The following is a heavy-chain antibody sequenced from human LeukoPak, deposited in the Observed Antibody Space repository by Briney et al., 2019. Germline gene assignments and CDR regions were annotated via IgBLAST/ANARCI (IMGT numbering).Heavy chain of an antibody. V-gene: IGHV1-2*06. D-gene: IGHD4-17*01. CDR2: INPNSGGT. CDR3: ARSDGDYALDY. J-gene: IGHJ4*02. Sequence: ASVKVSCKASGYTFTGYYMHWVRQAPGQGLEWMGRINPNSGGTNYAQKFQGRVTMTRDTSISTAYMELSSLRSEDTAVYYCARSDGDYALDYWGQGTLVTVSS. CDR1: GYTFTGYY.